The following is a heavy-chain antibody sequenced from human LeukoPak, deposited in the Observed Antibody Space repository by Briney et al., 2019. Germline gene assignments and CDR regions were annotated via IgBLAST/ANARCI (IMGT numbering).Heavy chain of an antibody. CDR1: GFTPSTYG. J-gene: IGHJ4*02. CDR3: ARDTGPGITVTD. Sequence: PGGPLRLSCAASGFTPSTYGMHWVRQAPGKGLEWVAVVSYDGNIRYYADSVKGRFTISRDNSKNTLYLQMDSVRAEDTAIYNCARDTGPGITVTDWGQGTLVTVSS. D-gene: IGHD3-22*01. V-gene: IGHV3-30*03. CDR2: VSYDGNIR.